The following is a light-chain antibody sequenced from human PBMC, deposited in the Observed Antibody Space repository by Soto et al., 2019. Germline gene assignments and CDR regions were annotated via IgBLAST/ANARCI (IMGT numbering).Light chain of an antibody. CDR3: QQYYTTPTIT. CDR1: QTVLYSSNNKNY. Sequence: DIVMTQSPDSLAVSLGERATINCKSSQTVLYSSNNKNYLAWYQHKAGQPPKLLISWASTRDSGVPDQFSGSGSGTDFTLTISSLQAEDVAVYYCQQYYTTPTITFGQGTRLEIK. CDR2: WAS. J-gene: IGKJ5*01. V-gene: IGKV4-1*01.